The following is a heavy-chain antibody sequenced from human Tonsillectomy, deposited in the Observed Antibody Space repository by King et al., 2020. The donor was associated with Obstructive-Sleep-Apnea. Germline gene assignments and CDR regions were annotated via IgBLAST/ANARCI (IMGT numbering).Heavy chain of an antibody. V-gene: IGHV3-11*01. Sequence: VQLVQSGGGLVKPGGSLRLSCGASGFTFGDHYMSWIRQAPGKGLEWISFINGTDTIIYYSDTVKGRLTISRDNAKNSLYLQMNSLRAEDTAVYYCARAKKATIVDWYFDLWGRGTLVTVPS. CDR1: GFTFGDHY. CDR2: INGTDTII. D-gene: IGHD5-24*01. J-gene: IGHJ2*01. CDR3: ARAKKATIVDWYFDL.